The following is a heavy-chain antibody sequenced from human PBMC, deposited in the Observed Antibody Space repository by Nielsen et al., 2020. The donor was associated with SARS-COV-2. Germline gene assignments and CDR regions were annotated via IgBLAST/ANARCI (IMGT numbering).Heavy chain of an antibody. V-gene: IGHV3-48*03. Sequence: GESLKISCAASGFTFSSYEMNWVRQAPGKGLEWVLYISGSGKTIYYADSVKGRFTISRDNPKNSLYLQMNSLRAEDTAVYYCTRGIDYWGQGTLVTVSS. CDR2: ISGSGKTI. CDR3: TRGIDY. J-gene: IGHJ4*02. CDR1: GFTFSSYE.